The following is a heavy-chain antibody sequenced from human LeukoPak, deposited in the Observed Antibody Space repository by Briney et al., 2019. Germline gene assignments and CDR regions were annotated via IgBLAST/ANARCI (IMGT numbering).Heavy chain of an antibody. CDR3: AKSPIAAAGIDYFQY. V-gene: IGHV4-4*02. CDR1: GGSISGNNW. CDR2: IFHGGST. D-gene: IGHD6-13*01. J-gene: IGHJ1*01. Sequence: SETLSLTCAVSGGSISGNNWRSWVRQPPGKGLEWIGEIFHGGSTNCSPSLKSRVTLSLDKSKNQFSLRLTSVTAADTAVYYCAKSPIAAAGIDYFQYWGQGTLVTVSS.